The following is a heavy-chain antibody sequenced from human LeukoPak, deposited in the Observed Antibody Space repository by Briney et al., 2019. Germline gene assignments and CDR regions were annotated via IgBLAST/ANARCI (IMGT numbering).Heavy chain of an antibody. CDR1: GFTFSSYG. CDR3: ASSGPLRFLSFFDY. D-gene: IGHD3-3*01. J-gene: IGHJ4*02. CDR2: IRYDGSNK. Sequence: GGSLRLSCAASGFTFSSYGMHWVRQAPGKGLEWVAFIRYDGSNKYYADSVKGRFTISRDNSKNTLYLQVNSLRAEDTAVYYCASSGPLRFLSFFDYWGQGTLVTVSS. V-gene: IGHV3-30*02.